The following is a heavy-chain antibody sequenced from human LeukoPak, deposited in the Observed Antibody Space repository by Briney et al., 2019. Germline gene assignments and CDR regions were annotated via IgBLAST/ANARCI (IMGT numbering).Heavy chain of an antibody. CDR1: GFTVSSNY. V-gene: IGHV3-23*01. CDR2: ISGSGGST. J-gene: IGHJ4*02. D-gene: IGHD6-13*01. Sequence: GGSLRLSCAASGFTVSSNYMSWVRQAPGKGLEWVSAISGSGGSTYYADSVKGRFTISRDNSKNTLYLQMNSLRAEDTAAYYCAKGYALSYSTLFDYWGQGTLVTVSS. CDR3: AKGYALSYSTLFDY.